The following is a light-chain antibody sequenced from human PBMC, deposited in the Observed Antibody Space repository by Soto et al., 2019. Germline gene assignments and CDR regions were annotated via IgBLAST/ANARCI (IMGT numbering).Light chain of an antibody. CDR1: QSVSSN. V-gene: IGKV3-15*01. CDR3: QQCSWHPFTVT. J-gene: IGKJ4*01. Sequence: EIVMTQSPATRSVSPGERASLSCRASQSVSSNLAWYQQKPGQAPRLLIYDASTRATGIPARFSGSGSGTEYTLTISSQQSEDSAVYYCQQCSWHPFTVTFGGGTKVEIK. CDR2: DAS.